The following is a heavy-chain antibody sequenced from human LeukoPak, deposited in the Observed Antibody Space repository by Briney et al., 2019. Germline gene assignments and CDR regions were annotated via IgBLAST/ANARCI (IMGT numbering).Heavy chain of an antibody. J-gene: IGHJ4*02. CDR1: GFTFSSYA. V-gene: IGHV3-30-3*01. CDR2: ISYDGSNK. Sequence: GGSLRLSCAASGFTFSSYAMHWVRQAPGKGLEWVAVISYDGSNKYYADSVKGRFTISRDNSKNTLYLQMNSLRAEDRAVYYCARSSAPFEYSSSSDFDYWGQGTLVTVSS. D-gene: IGHD6-6*01. CDR3: ARSSAPFEYSSSSDFDY.